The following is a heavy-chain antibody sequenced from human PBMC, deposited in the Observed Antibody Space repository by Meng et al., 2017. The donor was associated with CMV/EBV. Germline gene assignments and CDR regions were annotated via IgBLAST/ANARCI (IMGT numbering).Heavy chain of an antibody. Sequence: QAHLAVSGPGLCNPSGTLSCTCTVSGGSISSYYWSWSRQPAGKGLEWIGRIYTSGSTNYNPSLKSRVTMSVDTSKNQFSLKLSSVTAADTAVYYCARDSSGWYPHLDYWGQGTLVTVSS. V-gene: IGHV4-4*07. CDR3: ARDSSGWYPHLDY. CDR1: GGSISSYY. J-gene: IGHJ4*02. D-gene: IGHD6-19*01. CDR2: IYTSGST.